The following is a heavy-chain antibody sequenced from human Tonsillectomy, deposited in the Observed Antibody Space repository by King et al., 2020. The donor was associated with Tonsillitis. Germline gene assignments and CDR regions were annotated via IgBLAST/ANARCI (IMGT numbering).Heavy chain of an antibody. CDR1: GYIFTDDY. J-gene: IGHJ4*02. Sequence: EQLVQSGAEVKKPGASVKVSCKASGYIFTDDYMHWVRQAPGQGLEWMVWINPNSGGTNYAQKFQGRVTMTRDTSISQAYMELSRLRSDDTAVFYCATYNVEVAGCDYWGQGTLVTVSS. V-gene: IGHV1-2*02. CDR2: INPNSGGT. D-gene: IGHD6-19*01. CDR3: ATYNVEVAGCDY.